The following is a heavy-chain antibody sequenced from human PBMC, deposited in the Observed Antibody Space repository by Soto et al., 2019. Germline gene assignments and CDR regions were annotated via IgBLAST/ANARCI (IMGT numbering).Heavy chain of an antibody. Sequence: QVQLQESGPGLVKPSQTLSLTCTVSGGSINSGGYYWSWIRQHPGKGLEWIGYIYYSESTYSNPSLKGRVTISADTSKNQFSLRLSSVTAADTAVYYCARARGMVRRVTDGFDIWGQGTMVTVSS. CDR2: IYYSEST. V-gene: IGHV4-31*03. D-gene: IGHD3-10*01. J-gene: IGHJ3*02. CDR3: ARARGMVRRVTDGFDI. CDR1: GGSINSGGYY.